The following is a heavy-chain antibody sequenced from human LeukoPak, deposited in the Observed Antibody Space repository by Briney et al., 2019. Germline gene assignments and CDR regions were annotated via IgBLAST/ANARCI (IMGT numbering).Heavy chain of an antibody. CDR1: GGSISDYY. D-gene: IGHD6-6*01. V-gene: IGHV4-4*07. CDR2: IYSSGST. CDR3: ARPSADDAFDI. Sequence: SETLSLTCTVSGGSISDYYWSWIRQPAGKGLEWIGRIYSSGSTNYNPSLKSRDTISVDKSKNQFSLKLSSVTAADTAVYHCARPSADDAFDIWGQGTMVTVSS. J-gene: IGHJ3*02.